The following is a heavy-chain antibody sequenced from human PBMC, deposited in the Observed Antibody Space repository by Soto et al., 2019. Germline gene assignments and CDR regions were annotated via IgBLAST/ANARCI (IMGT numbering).Heavy chain of an antibody. D-gene: IGHD2-21*02. CDR3: VRDRRLRGHPFDI. Sequence: EVQLVESGGGLVQPGGSLRLSCAASGFSFSSSWMHWVRQAPGMGLVWVSRISFDGTATTSADAVKGRFIISRDNAKNTLFLQMHHLRADETAMYYCVRDRRLRGHPFDIWGQGTFVSVSS. J-gene: IGHJ3*02. CDR2: ISFDGTAT. CDR1: GFSFSSSW. V-gene: IGHV3-74*03.